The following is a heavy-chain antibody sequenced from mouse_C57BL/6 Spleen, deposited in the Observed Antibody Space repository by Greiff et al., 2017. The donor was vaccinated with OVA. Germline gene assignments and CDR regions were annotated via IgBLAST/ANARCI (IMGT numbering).Heavy chain of an antibody. CDR1: GYTFTDYY. CDR2: IYPGSGNT. D-gene: IGHD1-1*02. Sequence: QVQLQQPGAELVMPGASVKLSCKASGYTFTDYYINWVKQRPGQGLEWIARIYPGSGNTYYNEKFKGKATLTAEKSSSTAYMQLSSLTSEDSAVYFCAILWKGYWGQGTTLTVSS. V-gene: IGHV1-76*01. J-gene: IGHJ2*01. CDR3: AILWKGY.